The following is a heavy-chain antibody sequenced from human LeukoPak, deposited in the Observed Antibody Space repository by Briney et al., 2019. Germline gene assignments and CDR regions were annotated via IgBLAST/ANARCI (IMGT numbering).Heavy chain of an antibody. V-gene: IGHV3-23*01. D-gene: IGHD6-25*01. CDR1: GFTFSSYD. CDR3: AKNGYNSGWYDS. J-gene: IGHJ5*01. CDR2: ISASGYTT. Sequence: GGSLRLSCAASGFTFSSYDMGGVREAPGKGLEWVSRISASGYTTYYADSVKGRFTLSRDNSENTLYLQMNSLRAEDTALYYCAKNGYNSGWYDSWGQGILVTVSS.